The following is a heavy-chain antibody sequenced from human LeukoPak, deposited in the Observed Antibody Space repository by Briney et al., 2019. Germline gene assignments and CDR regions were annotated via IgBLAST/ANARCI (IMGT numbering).Heavy chain of an antibody. CDR1: GYTFGSYW. D-gene: IGHD3-16*01. J-gene: IGHJ4*02. CDR3: VRDNGGEHL. Sequence: GGSLRLSCAASGYTFGSYWMYWVRQAPGKGLVWVSRINNDGSCTIYADSVKGRFTISRDNAKNTLYLQMNSLRDDDTAVYYCVRDNGGEHLWGQGTLVTVSS. CDR2: INNDGSCT. V-gene: IGHV3-74*01.